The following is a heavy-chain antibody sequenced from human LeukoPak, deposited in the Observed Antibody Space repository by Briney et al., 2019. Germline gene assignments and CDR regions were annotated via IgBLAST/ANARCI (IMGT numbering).Heavy chain of an antibody. Sequence: GGSLRLSCAASGFTFSSYAMSWVRQAPGKGLEWVSAISGSGGSTYYADSVKGRFTISRDNSKNTLYLQMNSLRAEDTAVYYCAKDPTPYYYDSSDYYFDHWGQGSLVTVSS. CDR3: AKDPTPYYYDSSDYYFDH. CDR1: GFTFSSYA. D-gene: IGHD3-22*01. V-gene: IGHV3-23*01. J-gene: IGHJ4*02. CDR2: ISGSGGST.